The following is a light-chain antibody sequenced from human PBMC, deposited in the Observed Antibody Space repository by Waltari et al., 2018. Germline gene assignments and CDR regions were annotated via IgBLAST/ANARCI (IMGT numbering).Light chain of an antibody. CDR1: WSNPGAGFY. J-gene: IGLJ1*01. CDR3: QSYDSRLSGYV. Sequence: QSVLTQPPSVSGPPGPRVTISCTESWSNPGAGFYVHWYQQIPGGAPKLLIYGNINRPSGVPDRFSGSKSGTSASLAITGLQAEDEADYYCQSYDSRLSGYVFGTATTVTVL. V-gene: IGLV1-40*01. CDR2: GNI.